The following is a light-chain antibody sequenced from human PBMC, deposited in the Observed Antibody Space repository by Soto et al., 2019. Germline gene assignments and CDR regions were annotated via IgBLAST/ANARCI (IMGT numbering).Light chain of an antibody. Sequence: QSALTQPASVSGSPGQSITISCTGTSSDVGGYNYVSWYQQHPGKAPKLMIYDVSNRPSGVSNRFSGSKSGNTASLTISGLQAEDKADYYCSSYTSSSTRFGTGTKVTVL. J-gene: IGLJ1*01. CDR2: DVS. CDR1: SSDVGGYNY. CDR3: SSYTSSSTR. V-gene: IGLV2-14*01.